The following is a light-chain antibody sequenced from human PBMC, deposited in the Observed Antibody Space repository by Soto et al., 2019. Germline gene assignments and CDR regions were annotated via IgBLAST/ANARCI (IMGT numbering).Light chain of an antibody. CDR3: LQDYNYPWT. J-gene: IGKJ1*01. V-gene: IGKV1-6*01. CDR2: AAS. Sequence: AIQMTQSPSSLSASVGDRVTITCRASQGIRNDLGWYQQKPGKAPKLLIYAASSLHSGVPSRFSGSGSGTDFTLTISSLPPEDFATYYCLQDYNYPWTFGQGTKVEIK. CDR1: QGIRND.